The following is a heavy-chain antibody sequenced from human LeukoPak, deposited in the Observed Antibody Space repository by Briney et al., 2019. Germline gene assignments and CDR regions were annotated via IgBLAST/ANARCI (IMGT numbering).Heavy chain of an antibody. CDR2: IKQDGSEK. CDR1: GFTFSSYW. V-gene: IGHV3-7*01. D-gene: IGHD3-22*01. CDR3: ARDPDYYDSSGSFDY. J-gene: IGHJ4*02. Sequence: PGGSLRLSCAASGFTFSSYWMHWVRQAPGKGLEWVANIKQDGSEKNYVDSVEGRFTISRDNAKNSLYLQMNSLRAEDTAVYYCARDPDYYDSSGSFDYWGQGTLVTVSS.